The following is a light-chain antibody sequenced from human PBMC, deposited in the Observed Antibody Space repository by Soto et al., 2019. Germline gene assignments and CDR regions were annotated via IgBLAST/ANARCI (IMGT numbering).Light chain of an antibody. CDR3: QQYENYPLT. CDR1: QSVRSW. Sequence: DIQMTQSPATLSASVGDRVTITCRASQSVRSWLAWYQQKPGTAPKLLIFDASRLESGVPSRFSGSASGTEFTPTISSLQPDDFATYYCQQYENYPLTFGGGTKVDIK. CDR2: DAS. J-gene: IGKJ4*01. V-gene: IGKV1-5*01.